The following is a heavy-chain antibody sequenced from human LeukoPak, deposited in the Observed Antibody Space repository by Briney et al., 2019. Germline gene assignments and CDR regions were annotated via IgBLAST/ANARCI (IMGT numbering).Heavy chain of an antibody. D-gene: IGHD5-18*01. CDR2: ISSSRSYI. J-gene: IGHJ4*02. Sequence: GGSLRLSCAASGFTFSSYSMSWVRQAPGKGLEWVSSISSSRSYIYYADSVKGRFTISRENAKKSLYLQMTSLRAEETAVYYCARDLGGYSYGYNDYWGQGTLVTVSS. CDR1: GFTFSSYS. V-gene: IGHV3-21*01. CDR3: ARDLGGYSYGYNDY.